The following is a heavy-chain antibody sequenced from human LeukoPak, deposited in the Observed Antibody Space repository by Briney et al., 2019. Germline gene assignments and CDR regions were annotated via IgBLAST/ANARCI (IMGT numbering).Heavy chain of an antibody. J-gene: IGHJ4*02. Sequence: ASVKVSCKASGYTFTGYYMHWVRQAPGQGLEWMGWINPNSGGTNYAQKFQGRVTMTGDTSISTAYMELSRLRSDDTAVYYCARALYYDFWSGYCYYFDYWGQGTLVTVSS. CDR3: ARALYYDFWSGYCYYFDY. D-gene: IGHD3-3*01. CDR2: INPNSGGT. V-gene: IGHV1-2*02. CDR1: GYTFTGYY.